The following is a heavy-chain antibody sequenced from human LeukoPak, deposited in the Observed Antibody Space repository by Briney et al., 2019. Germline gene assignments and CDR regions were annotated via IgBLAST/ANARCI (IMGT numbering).Heavy chain of an antibody. CDR2: ISYDGSDK. D-gene: IGHD6-13*01. V-gene: IGHV3-30*02. Sequence: QPGGSLRLSCAASGFTFRTSGMHWVRQAPGKDLEWVAFISYDGSDKWYADSVRGRFTISRDNSKNTLYLQMNSLRAEDTAVYYCAYWGNGIAAAYYWGQGTLVTVSS. J-gene: IGHJ4*02. CDR1: GFTFRTSG. CDR3: AYWGNGIAAAYY.